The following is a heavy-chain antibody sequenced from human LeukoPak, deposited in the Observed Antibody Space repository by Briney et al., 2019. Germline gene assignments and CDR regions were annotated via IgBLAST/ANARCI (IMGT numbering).Heavy chain of an antibody. CDR1: GDSISSYY. Sequence: PSETLSLTCTVSGDSISSYYWSWIRQPAGKGLEWIGRIYASGSTNYNPSLKSRVTMSVDTSKNLFSLKLTSVTAADTAVYHCARDGGYCSGVTCYNHYYYMDVWGKGTTVTISS. J-gene: IGHJ6*03. D-gene: IGHD2-15*01. V-gene: IGHV4-4*07. CDR2: IYASGST. CDR3: ARDGGYCSGVTCYNHYYYMDV.